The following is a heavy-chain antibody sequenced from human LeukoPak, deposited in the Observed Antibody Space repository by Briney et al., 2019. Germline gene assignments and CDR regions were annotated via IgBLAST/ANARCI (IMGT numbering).Heavy chain of an antibody. D-gene: IGHD3-22*01. V-gene: IGHV4-61*01. CDR3: ARDYYETRGYYHGAFDI. CDR1: GGSVSSGNYY. J-gene: IGHJ3*02. CDR2: IYNSGST. Sequence: SETLSLTCTVSGGSVSSGNYYWSWIRQPPGKGLEWIGYIYNSGSTKYNPSVKSRFTISVDTSKNQFSLKLNSVTAADTAVYYCARDYYETRGYYHGAFDIWGQGTMVTVSS.